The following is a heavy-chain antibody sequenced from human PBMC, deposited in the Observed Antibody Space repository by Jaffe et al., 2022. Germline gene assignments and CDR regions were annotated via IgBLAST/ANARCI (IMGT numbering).Heavy chain of an antibody. CDR3: ARAMAGILTFDI. Sequence: HVQLQESGPGLVRPSQTLSLTCTVSGGSISSGSYYWNWIRQPAGKGLEWIGRIYPSGSTNYNPSLKSRVTISVDTSKDQFSLKLYSVTAADTAVYYCARAMAGILTFDIWGQGTMVTVSS. J-gene: IGHJ3*02. D-gene: IGHD6-19*01. CDR1: GGSISSGSYY. V-gene: IGHV4-61*02. CDR2: IYPSGST.